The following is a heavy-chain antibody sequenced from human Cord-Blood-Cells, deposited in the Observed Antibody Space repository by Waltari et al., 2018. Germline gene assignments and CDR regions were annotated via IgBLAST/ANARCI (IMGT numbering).Heavy chain of an antibody. Sequence: QITLKESGPTLVKPTQTLTLTCTFSGFSLSTSGVGVGWIRQPPGKALEWLALIYWDDDKRYSPSLKSRLTITKDTSKNQVVLTMTNMDPVDTATYYCAHRSFGSGWSLEKGRAKLTTQSPNWYFDLWGRGTLVTVSS. CDR3: AHRSFGSGWSLEKGRAKLTTQSPNWYFDL. CDR2: IYWDDDK. J-gene: IGHJ2*01. V-gene: IGHV2-5*02. CDR1: GFSLSTSGVG. D-gene: IGHD6-19*01.